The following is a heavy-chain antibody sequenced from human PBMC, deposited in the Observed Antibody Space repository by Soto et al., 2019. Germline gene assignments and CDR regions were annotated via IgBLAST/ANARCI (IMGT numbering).Heavy chain of an antibody. D-gene: IGHD3-10*01. CDR2: MNPDSGNT. Sequence: QEQLVQSGAEVKKPGAPVKVSCKASGYTFSNYNINWVRQASGQGLEWMGWMNPDSGNTGYAEKFQGRVTMTRNSAISTAYMELSGLRSEDTAVYYCARAAASDPSFYYHYMDVWGKGTPVTVSS. V-gene: IGHV1-8*01. J-gene: IGHJ6*03. CDR1: GYTFSNYN. CDR3: ARAAASDPSFYYHYMDV.